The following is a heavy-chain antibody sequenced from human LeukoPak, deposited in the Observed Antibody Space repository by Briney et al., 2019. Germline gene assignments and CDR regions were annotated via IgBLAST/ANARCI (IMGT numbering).Heavy chain of an antibody. D-gene: IGHD1-26*01. CDR2: IGVFNGNR. V-gene: IGHV1-18*01. CDR1: RYPFTEYA. Sequence: GASVKVSCKASRYPFTEYALHWVRQAPGQRLEWIGWIGVFNGNRNYAKSVQGRITLTADTSTNTTYMELRSLTSDDTAVYFCGRDWDWHVQFWGQGTLITVSS. CDR3: GRDWDWHVQF. J-gene: IGHJ4*02.